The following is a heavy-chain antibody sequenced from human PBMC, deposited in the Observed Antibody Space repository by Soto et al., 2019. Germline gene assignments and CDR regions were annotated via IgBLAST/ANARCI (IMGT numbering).Heavy chain of an antibody. Sequence: EVQLLESGGGLVQPGGSLRLSCAASGFTFSDHYMDWVRQAPGTGLEWVGRSRNRANSYSTEYAASVKGRFTISRDDSTNSLYLQMNILITDDTAVYYFASSGCYPPFDYWCLCTLVTVSS. CDR3: ASSGCYPPFDY. CDR2: SRNRANSYST. V-gene: IGHV3-72*01. D-gene: IGHD1-26*01. CDR1: GFTFSDHY. J-gene: IGHJ4*02.